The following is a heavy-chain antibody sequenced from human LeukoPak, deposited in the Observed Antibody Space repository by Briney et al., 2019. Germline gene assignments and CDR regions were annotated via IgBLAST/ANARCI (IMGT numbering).Heavy chain of an antibody. CDR3: ASEAD. Sequence: PGGSLRLSCAASGFTFSSYAMHWVRQAPGKGLEWVAVMSYDGRNKYYSDSVKGRFTISRDNSKNTLYLQMNSLRAEDTAVYYCASEADWGQGTLVTVSS. CDR1: GFTFSSYA. CDR2: MSYDGRNK. J-gene: IGHJ4*02. V-gene: IGHV3-30*04.